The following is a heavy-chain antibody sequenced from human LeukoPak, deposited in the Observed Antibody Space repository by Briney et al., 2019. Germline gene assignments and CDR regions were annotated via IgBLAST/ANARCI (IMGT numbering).Heavy chain of an antibody. CDR3: AKGYAVNYYGSGSYSEYFQH. CDR2: ISYDGSNK. CDR1: GFTFSSYG. J-gene: IGHJ1*01. Sequence: GRSLRLSRAASGFTFSSYGMHWVRQAPGKGLEWVAVISYDGSNKYYADSVKGRFTISRDNSKNTLYLQMNSLRAEDTAVYYCAKGYAVNYYGSGSYSEYFQHWGQGTLVTVSS. V-gene: IGHV3-30*18. D-gene: IGHD3-10*01.